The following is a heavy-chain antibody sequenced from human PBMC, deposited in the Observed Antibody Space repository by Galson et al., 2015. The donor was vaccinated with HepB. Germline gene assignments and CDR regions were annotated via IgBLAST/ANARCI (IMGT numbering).Heavy chain of an antibody. J-gene: IGHJ6*02. CDR3: AREYCSSISCYVPGYYYYYGMDV. CDR2: IIPIFGTA. CDR1: GGTFSSYA. V-gene: IGHV1-69*13. D-gene: IGHD2-2*01. Sequence: SVKVSCKASGGTFSSYAISWVRQAPGQGLEWMGGIIPIFGTANYAQKFQGRVTITADESTSTAYMELSSLRSEDTAVYYCAREYCSSISCYVPGYYYYYGMDVWGQGTTVTVSS.